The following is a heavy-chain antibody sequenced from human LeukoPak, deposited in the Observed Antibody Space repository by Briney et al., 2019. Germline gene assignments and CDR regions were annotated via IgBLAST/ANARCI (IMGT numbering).Heavy chain of an antibody. Sequence: NPSETLSLTCAVYGGSFSGYYWSWIRQPPGKGLEWIGEINHSGSPTYNPSLKSRVAISVDTSKNQVSLKLSSVTAADTAVYYCARVGIDSSAPSALDYWGQGTLVTVSS. CDR2: INHSGSP. D-gene: IGHD3-22*01. CDR3: ARVGIDSSAPSALDY. CDR1: GGSFSGYY. V-gene: IGHV4-34*01. J-gene: IGHJ4*02.